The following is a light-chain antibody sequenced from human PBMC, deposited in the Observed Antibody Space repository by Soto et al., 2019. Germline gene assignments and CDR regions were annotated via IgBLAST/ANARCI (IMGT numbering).Light chain of an antibody. CDR1: SSNIGGNS. J-gene: IGLJ1*01. Sequence: QSVMTQPPSVSAAPGQKVTISCSGSSSNIGGNSVSWYQQLPGSAPTILIYSDHQRPSGVPDRFSGSKSGTSASLAIGGLQSEDEADYHCATWDDSLNAYVFGTGTKLTVL. CDR2: SDH. V-gene: IGLV1-44*01. CDR3: ATWDDSLNAYV.